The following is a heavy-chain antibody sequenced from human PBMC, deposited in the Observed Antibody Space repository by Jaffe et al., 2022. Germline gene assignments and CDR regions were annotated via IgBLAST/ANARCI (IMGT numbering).Heavy chain of an antibody. Sequence: QVQLVQSGAEVKKPGASVKVSCKASGYTFTSYGISWVRQAPGQGLEWMGWISAYNGNTNYAQKLQGRVTMTTDTSTSTAYMELRSLRSDDTAVYYCASDIVATIEGATGGYMDVWGKGTTVTVSS. J-gene: IGHJ6*03. CDR3: ASDIVATIEGATGGYMDV. D-gene: IGHD5-12*01. V-gene: IGHV1-18*01. CDR2: ISAYNGNT. CDR1: GYTFTSYG.